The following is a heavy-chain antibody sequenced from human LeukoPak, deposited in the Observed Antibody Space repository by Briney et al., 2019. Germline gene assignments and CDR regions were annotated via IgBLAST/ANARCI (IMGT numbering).Heavy chain of an antibody. D-gene: IGHD3-22*01. CDR2: IYPGDFDT. J-gene: IGHJ4*02. Sequence: GESLKTSCKASGYTFANYWIGWVRQMPGRGLEWMAIIYPGDFDTRYSPSFQGQVTISADKSITTAYLQWSSLKASDTAMYYCARWQFYESGGHYSAFFDYWGQGIPVAVSS. CDR1: GYTFANYW. V-gene: IGHV5-51*01. CDR3: ARWQFYESGGHYSAFFDY.